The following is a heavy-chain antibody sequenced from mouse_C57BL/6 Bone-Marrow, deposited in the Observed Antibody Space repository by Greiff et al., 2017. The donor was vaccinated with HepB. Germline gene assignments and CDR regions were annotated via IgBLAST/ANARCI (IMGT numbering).Heavy chain of an antibody. J-gene: IGHJ4*01. D-gene: IGHD2-4*01. V-gene: IGHV5-12*01. Sequence: DVMLVESGGGLVQPGGSLKLSCAASGFTFSDYYMYWVRQTPEKRLEWVAYISNGGGSTYYPDTVKGRFTISRDNAKNTLHLQMSRLKSEDTAMYYCARQGDYLYAMDYWGQGTSVTVSS. CDR2: ISNGGGST. CDR3: ARQGDYLYAMDY. CDR1: GFTFSDYY.